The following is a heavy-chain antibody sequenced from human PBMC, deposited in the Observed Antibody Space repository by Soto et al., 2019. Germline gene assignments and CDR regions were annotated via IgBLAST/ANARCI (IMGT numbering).Heavy chain of an antibody. Sequence: EVQLVESGGGLVQPGESLRLSCAASGFTFSNYWMHWVRQAPGKGLVWVLRNDSDGSRITYADVVKGRFTISRDNAKNTVYLQMKRLPAEDRAVCYWVRASLVVGVATREDCWGQGTLVAVSS. CDR2: NDSDGSRI. CDR3: VRASLVVGVATREDC. D-gene: IGHD2-15*01. V-gene: IGHV3-74*01. J-gene: IGHJ4*02. CDR1: GFTFSNYW.